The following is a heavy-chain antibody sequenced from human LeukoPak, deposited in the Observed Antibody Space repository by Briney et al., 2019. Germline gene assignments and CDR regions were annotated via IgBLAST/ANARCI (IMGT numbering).Heavy chain of an antibody. V-gene: IGHV4-61*02. CDR2: IYTSGGT. CDR3: ARDLGSSGWLGHEDHYYYMDV. CDR1: GGSISSGSYY. Sequence: PSETLSLTCTVSGGSISSGSYYWSWIRQPAGKGLEWIGRIYTSGGTNYNPSLKSRVTISVDTSKNQFSLKLSSVTAADTAVYYCARDLGSSGWLGHEDHYYYMDVWGKGTTVTVSS. D-gene: IGHD6-19*01. J-gene: IGHJ6*03.